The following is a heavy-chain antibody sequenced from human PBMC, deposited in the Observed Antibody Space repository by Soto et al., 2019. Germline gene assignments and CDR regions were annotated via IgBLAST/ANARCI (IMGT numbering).Heavy chain of an antibody. CDR2: IGRADDT. D-gene: IGHD6-19*01. J-gene: IGHJ4*02. Sequence: GGSLRLSCAASGFSFSSHDFHWVRQATGKGLEWVSAIGRADDTYYSGSVKGRFTISRESAQNSLYLQMDSLRVEDTAVYYCARESVPFSSGWSPLDYWGQGTLVTVSS. V-gene: IGHV3-13*01. CDR3: ARESVPFSSGWSPLDY. CDR1: GFSFSSHD.